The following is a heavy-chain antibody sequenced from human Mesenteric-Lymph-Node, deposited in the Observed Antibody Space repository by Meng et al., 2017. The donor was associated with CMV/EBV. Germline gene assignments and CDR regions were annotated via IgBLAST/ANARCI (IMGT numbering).Heavy chain of an antibody. V-gene: IGHV6-1*01. J-gene: IGHJ4*02. CDR2: TYYRSKWYN. D-gene: IGHD1-26*01. CDR1: VSSNSAA. CDR3: VRSAIVGDAIRYHFDY. Sequence: VSSNSAAWNWLRQSPSRGLEWLGRTYYRSKWYNDYPVSVKSRVTINADTSKNQFSLQLNSVTPEDTAVYYCVRSAIVGDAIRYHFDYWGQGSLVTVSS.